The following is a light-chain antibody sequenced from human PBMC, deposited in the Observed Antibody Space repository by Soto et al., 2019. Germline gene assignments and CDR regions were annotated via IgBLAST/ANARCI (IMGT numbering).Light chain of an antibody. V-gene: IGLV2-23*01. J-gene: IGLJ1*01. Sequence: QSVLAQPASVSGSPGQSITISCTGTSSDVGSYNLVSWYQEHPGKAPKLMIYEGSKRPSGVSNRFSGSKSGNTASLTISGLQAEDEADYSCCSYAGSSTFDFGTGTKVTVL. CDR1: SSDVGSYNL. CDR2: EGS. CDR3: CSYAGSSTFD.